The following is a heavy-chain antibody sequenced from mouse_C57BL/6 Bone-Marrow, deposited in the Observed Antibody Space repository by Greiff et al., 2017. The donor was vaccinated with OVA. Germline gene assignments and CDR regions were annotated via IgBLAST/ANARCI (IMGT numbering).Heavy chain of an antibody. CDR1: GYTFTSYW. D-gene: IGHD1-1*01. CDR2: IDPNSGGT. Sequence: VQLQQPGAELVKPGDSVKLSCKASGYTFTSYWMHWVKQRPGRGLEWIGRIDPNSGGTKYNEKFKSKATLTVDKPSSTAYMQLSSLTSGDSAVYYCARERGGSSPWFAYWGQGTLVTVSA. CDR3: ARERGGSSPWFAY. V-gene: IGHV1-72*01. J-gene: IGHJ3*01.